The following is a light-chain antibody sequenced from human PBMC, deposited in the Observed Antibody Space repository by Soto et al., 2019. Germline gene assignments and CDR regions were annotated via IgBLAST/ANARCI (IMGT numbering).Light chain of an antibody. CDR2: EVT. V-gene: IGLV2-8*01. Sequence: QSVLTQPPSASGSPGQSLTISCSGTSSDVGAYKYVSWYQQHPGKAPKLLIYEVTERPSGVPDRFSGSKSGNTASLTVSGLQAEDEADYYRSSYAGSNHFYVFGTGTKVTVL. CDR3: SSYAGSNHFYV. CDR1: SSDVGAYKY. J-gene: IGLJ1*01.